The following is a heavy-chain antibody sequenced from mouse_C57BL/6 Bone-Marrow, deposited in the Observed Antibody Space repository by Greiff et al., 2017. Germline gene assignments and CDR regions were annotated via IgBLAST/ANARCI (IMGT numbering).Heavy chain of an antibody. CDR1: GYTFTDYY. CDR3: ARSGPGAMDY. D-gene: IGHD3-1*01. J-gene: IGHJ4*01. Sequence: VQLQQSGPELVKPGASVKISCKASGYTFTDYYMNWVKQSHGKSLEWIGDINPNNGGTSYNQKFKGKATLTVDKSSSTAYMELRSLTSEDSAVYYCARSGPGAMDYWGQGTSVTVSS. V-gene: IGHV1-26*01. CDR2: INPNNGGT.